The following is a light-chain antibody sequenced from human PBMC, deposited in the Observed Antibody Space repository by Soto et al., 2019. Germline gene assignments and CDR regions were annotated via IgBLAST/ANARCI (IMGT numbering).Light chain of an antibody. V-gene: IGKV3-20*01. CDR2: GAS. CDR1: QSVSNNY. Sequence: EIVLTQSPDTLSLSPGERATLSCRASQSVSNNYLAWYLQKPGQAPRLLIYGASNRATGIPDRFSGSGSGTDFTLTISRLEPEDFAVYYCQQYGSSGTFGQGTKVDI. CDR3: QQYGSSGT. J-gene: IGKJ1*01.